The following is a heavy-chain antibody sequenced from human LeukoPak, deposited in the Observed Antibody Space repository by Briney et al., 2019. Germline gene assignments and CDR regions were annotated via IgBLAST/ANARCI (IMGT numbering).Heavy chain of an antibody. Sequence: SETLSLTYTVSGGSISSYYWSWIRQPPGKGLEWIGYIYYSGSTNYNPSLKSRVTISVDTSKNQFSLKLSSVTAADTAVYYCARHRWIPDAFDIWGQGTMVTVSS. D-gene: IGHD5-12*01. CDR3: ARHRWIPDAFDI. V-gene: IGHV4-59*08. CDR2: IYYSGST. J-gene: IGHJ3*02. CDR1: GGSISSYY.